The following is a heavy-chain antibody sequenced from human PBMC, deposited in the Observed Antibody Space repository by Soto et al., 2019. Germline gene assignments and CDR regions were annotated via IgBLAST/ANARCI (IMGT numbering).Heavy chain of an antibody. CDR2: IYYSGST. D-gene: IGHD6-6*01. J-gene: IGHJ4*02. V-gene: IGHV4-59*01. CDR3: ARDGVAAREFDY. CDR1: GGSISSYY. Sequence: SETLSLTCTVSGGSISSYYWSWIRQPPGKGLEWIGYIYYSGSTNYNPSLKSRVTISVDTSKNQFSLKLSSVTAADTAVYYCARDGVAAREFDYWGQGTLVTVSS.